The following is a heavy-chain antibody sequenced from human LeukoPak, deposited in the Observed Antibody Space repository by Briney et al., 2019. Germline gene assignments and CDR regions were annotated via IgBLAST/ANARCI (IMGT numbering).Heavy chain of an antibody. CDR3: ARADESFGGAFDI. V-gene: IGHV3-21*01. CDR1: GFTFSSYS. D-gene: IGHD3-10*01. J-gene: IGHJ3*02. CDR2: ISSSSSYI. Sequence: GGSLRLSCAASGFTFSSYSMNWVRQAPGKGLEWVSSISSSSSYIYYADSVEGRFTISRDNTKNSLYLQMNSLRAEDTAVYYCARADESFGGAFDIWGQGTMVTVSS.